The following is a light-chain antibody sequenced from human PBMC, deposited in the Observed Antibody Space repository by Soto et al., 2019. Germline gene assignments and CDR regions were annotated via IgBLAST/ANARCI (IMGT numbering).Light chain of an antibody. CDR1: SSNIGNNY. J-gene: IGLJ3*02. CDR3: RTWDTSLSAVV. V-gene: IGLV1-51*01. Sequence: QSVLTQPPSVSAAPGQKVTISCSGSSSNIGNNYVSWYQQLPGTAPKLLIYDNGKRPSGIPDRFSGSKSGTSATLGITGLQTGDEADYYCRTWDTSLSAVVFGGGTKLTVL. CDR2: DNG.